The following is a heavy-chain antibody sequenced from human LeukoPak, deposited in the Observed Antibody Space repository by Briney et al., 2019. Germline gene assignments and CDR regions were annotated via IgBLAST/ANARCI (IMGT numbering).Heavy chain of an antibody. CDR1: GFTFSSYA. D-gene: IGHD3-22*01. Sequence: PGGSLRLSCAASGFTFSSYAMSWVRQAPGKGLEWVSAISGSGGSTYYADSVKGRFTISRDNSKNTLYLQMNSLRAEDTAVYYCAKATDYYDSSGYLDYWGQGTLVTVSS. CDR3: AKATDYYDSSGYLDY. CDR2: ISGSGGST. J-gene: IGHJ4*02. V-gene: IGHV3-23*01.